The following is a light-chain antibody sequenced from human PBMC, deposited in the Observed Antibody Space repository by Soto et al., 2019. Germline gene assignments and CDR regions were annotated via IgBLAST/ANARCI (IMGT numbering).Light chain of an antibody. J-gene: IGKJ2*01. CDR1: QTISSY. V-gene: IGKV1-39*01. Sequence: DIQMTQSPSSLSASVGDRVTITCRASQTISSYLNWYQQKPGKAPKVLIYGASSLQSGVPSRFSGSGSVTDFTLSISSLQPEDFATYYCQQSYSTSSTFGQGTKLEIK. CDR3: QQSYSTSST. CDR2: GAS.